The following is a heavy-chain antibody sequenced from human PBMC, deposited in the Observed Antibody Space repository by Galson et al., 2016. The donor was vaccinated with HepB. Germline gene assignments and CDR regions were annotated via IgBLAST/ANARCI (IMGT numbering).Heavy chain of an antibody. D-gene: IGHD3-10*01. CDR2: INADSGAT. J-gene: IGHJ1*01. CDR3: ARVAVAGEGYFQH. CDR1: GYTFTSHA. V-gene: IGHV1-3*01. Sequence: SVKVSCKASGYTFTSHAMHWVRQAPGQRLEWMGWINADSGATKLSQKFQGRVTITRDTSASTAYMDLSSLTSEDTAVYYCARVAVAGEGYFQHWGQGTLVTVSS.